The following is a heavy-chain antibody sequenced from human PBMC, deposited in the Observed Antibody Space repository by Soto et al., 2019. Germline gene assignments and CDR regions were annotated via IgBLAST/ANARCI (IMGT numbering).Heavy chain of an antibody. CDR1: GFTFSSHG. Sequence: SGGSLRLSWVASGFTFSSHGMNWVRQAPGKGLEWVAIIRYEGSNKYYADSVKGRFTSSRDNSKNTLYLQMDSLRAEDTAVYCCARELGYGSRGSCYCDYWGQGT. J-gene: IGHJ4*02. D-gene: IGHD2-15*01. CDR3: ARELGYGSRGSCYCDY. CDR2: IRYEGSNK. V-gene: IGHV3-33*01.